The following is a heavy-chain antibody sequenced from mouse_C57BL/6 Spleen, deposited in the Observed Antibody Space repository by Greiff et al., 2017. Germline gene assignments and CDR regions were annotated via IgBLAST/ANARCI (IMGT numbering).Heavy chain of an antibody. D-gene: IGHD2-1*01. V-gene: IGHV5-16*01. CDR1: GFTFSDYY. CDR3: ARDPGGNYDPFDY. J-gene: IGHJ2*01. CDR2: INYDGSST. Sequence: EVKVVESEGGLVQPGSSMKLSCTASGFTFSDYYMAWVRQVPEKGLEWVANINYDGSSTYYLDSLKSRFIISRDNAKNILYLQMSSLKSEDTATYYCARDPGGNYDPFDYWGQGTTLTVSS.